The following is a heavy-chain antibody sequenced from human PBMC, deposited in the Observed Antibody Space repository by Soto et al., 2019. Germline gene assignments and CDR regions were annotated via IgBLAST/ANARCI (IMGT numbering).Heavy chain of an antibody. CDR3: AKDAAELEYFDY. V-gene: IGHV3-30*18. Sequence: SLRLSCAASALTFSSHGMHLVRQAPGKGLEWVAVISYDGSNKYYADSVKGRFTISRDNSKNTLYLQMNSLRAEDTAVYYCAKDAAELEYFDYWGQGTLVTVSS. CDR2: ISYDGSNK. CDR1: ALTFSSHG. D-gene: IGHD1-1*01. J-gene: IGHJ4*02.